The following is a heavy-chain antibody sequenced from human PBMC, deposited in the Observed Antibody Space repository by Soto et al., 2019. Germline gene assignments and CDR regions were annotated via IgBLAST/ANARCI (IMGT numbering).Heavy chain of an antibody. D-gene: IGHD2-15*01. CDR1: GYSISSGYY. J-gene: IGHJ5*02. CDR2: IYHSGST. Sequence: PSETLSLTCAVSGYSISSGYYWGWIRQPPGKGLEWIGCIYHSGSTYYNPSLKSRVTISVDTSKNQFSLMLSSVTAADTAVYYCSRVIGPAATPTPPYWFDPWGQGTLVTVSS. V-gene: IGHV4-38-2*01. CDR3: SRVIGPAATPTPPYWFDP.